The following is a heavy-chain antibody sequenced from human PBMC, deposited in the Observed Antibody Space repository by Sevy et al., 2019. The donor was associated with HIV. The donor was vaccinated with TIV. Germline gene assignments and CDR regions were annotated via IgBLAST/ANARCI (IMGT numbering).Heavy chain of an antibody. CDR3: ATGREYYEGNSGYFDY. V-gene: IGHV1-24*01. CDR1: GYTLTQLS. D-gene: IGHD3-3*01. Sequence: ASVKVSCKVSGYTLTQLSMHWVRQAPGKGLEWLGSFDPEDGERIYAQKFQGRFIMTEETSTDTAYMELSSLRSEDTAIYYCATGREYYEGNSGYFDYWGQGTLVTVSS. J-gene: IGHJ4*02. CDR2: FDPEDGER.